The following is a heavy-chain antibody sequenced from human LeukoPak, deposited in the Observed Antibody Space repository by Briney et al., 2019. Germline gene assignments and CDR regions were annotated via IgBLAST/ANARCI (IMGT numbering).Heavy chain of an antibody. CDR1: GASFKNYY. CDR2: IYVYTAETT. D-gene: IGHD1-26*01. J-gene: IGHJ2*01. CDR3: ARDLGATFDV. Sequence: SETLSLTCTVSGASFKNYYWTWIRQSARKGLEWIGRIYVYTAETTDYNPSLKSRVTMSAATSKSQFSLNLTSVTAADTAVYYCARDLGATFDVWGRGTLVTVSS. V-gene: IGHV4-4*07.